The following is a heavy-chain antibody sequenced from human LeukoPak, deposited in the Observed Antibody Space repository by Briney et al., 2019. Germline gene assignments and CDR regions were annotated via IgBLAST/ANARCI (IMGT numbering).Heavy chain of an antibody. Sequence: SVKVSCKASGGTFSSYAISWVRQAPGRGLEWMGGIIPIFGTANYAQKFQGRVTITTDESTSTAYMELSSLRSEDTAVYYCARGFYGDYYNFDYWGQGTLVTVSS. CDR2: IIPIFGTA. CDR3: ARGFYGDYYNFDY. D-gene: IGHD4-17*01. J-gene: IGHJ4*02. V-gene: IGHV1-69*05. CDR1: GGTFSSYA.